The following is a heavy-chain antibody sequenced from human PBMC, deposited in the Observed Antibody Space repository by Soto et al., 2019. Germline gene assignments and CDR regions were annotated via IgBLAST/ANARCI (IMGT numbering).Heavy chain of an antibody. D-gene: IGHD4-17*01. V-gene: IGHV4-30-4*01. CDR1: CGSISSGDYY. CDR2: IYYSGST. J-gene: IGHJ5*02. CDR3: ARESPSYGDTTTNWFDP. Sequence: PSETLSLTCTVSCGSISSGDYYWSWIRQPPGKGLEWIGYIYYSGSTYYNPSLKSRVTISVDTSKNQFSLKLSSVTAADTAVYYCARESPSYGDTTTNWFDPWGQGTLVTVSS.